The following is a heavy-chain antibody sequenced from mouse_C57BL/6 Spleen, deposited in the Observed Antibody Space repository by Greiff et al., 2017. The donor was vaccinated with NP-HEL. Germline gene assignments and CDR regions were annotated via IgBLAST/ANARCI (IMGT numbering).Heavy chain of an antibody. Sequence: VQLQQSGPELVKPGASVKMSCKASGYTFTDYNMHWVKQSHGKSLEWIGYINPNNGGTSYNQKFKGKATLTVNKSSSTAYMELRSLTSEDSAVYYCANDGYYLFDYWGQGTTLTVSS. D-gene: IGHD2-3*01. CDR2: INPNNGGT. CDR3: ANDGYYLFDY. V-gene: IGHV1-22*01. CDR1: GYTFTDYN. J-gene: IGHJ2*01.